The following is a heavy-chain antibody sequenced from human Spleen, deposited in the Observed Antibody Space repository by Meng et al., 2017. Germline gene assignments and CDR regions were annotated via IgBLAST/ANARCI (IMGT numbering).Heavy chain of an antibody. CDR2: ISGSADRT. Sequence: VQLLESGGGLVQPGGSLRLSCAASGFTFSSYAMSWVRQAPGKGLEWVSAISGSADRTYYTDSVKGRFTISRDNFKNTLFLQMNSLRPEDTAVYYCAKHYFDSYDYWGQGTLVTVSS. CDR3: AKHYFDSYDY. V-gene: IGHV3-23*01. CDR1: GFTFSSYA. J-gene: IGHJ4*02. D-gene: IGHD3-22*01.